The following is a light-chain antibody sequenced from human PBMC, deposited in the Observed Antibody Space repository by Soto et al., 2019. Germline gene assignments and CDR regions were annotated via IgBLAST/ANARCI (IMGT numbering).Light chain of an antibody. CDR3: QQSHSTPPT. J-gene: IGKJ4*01. V-gene: IGKV1-39*01. CDR2: AAS. CDR1: QSIISY. Sequence: DLQMTQSPSSLSASVGDRVTITCRASQSIISYLNWYQQRPGKAPKLLIYAASSLQSGVPSRFSGSGSGTDFTLTISTLQPEDFATYYCQQSHSTPPTFGGGTKVDIK.